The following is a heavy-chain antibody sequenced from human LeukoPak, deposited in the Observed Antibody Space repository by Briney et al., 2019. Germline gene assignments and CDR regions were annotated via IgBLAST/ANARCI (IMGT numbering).Heavy chain of an antibody. J-gene: IGHJ4*02. Sequence: ASVKVSCKASGGTSSSYAISWVRQAPGQGLEWMGWINPNSGGTNYAQKFQGRVTMTRDTSISTAYMELSRLRSDDTAVYYCARTPDIVVVVAAEDYYFDYWGQGTLVTVSS. CDR3: ARTPDIVVVVAAEDYYFDY. CDR1: GGTSSSYA. D-gene: IGHD2-15*01. V-gene: IGHV1-2*02. CDR2: INPNSGGT.